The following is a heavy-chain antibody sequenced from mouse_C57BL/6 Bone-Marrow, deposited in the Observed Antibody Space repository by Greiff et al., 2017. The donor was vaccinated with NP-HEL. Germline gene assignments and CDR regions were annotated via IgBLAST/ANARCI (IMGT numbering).Heavy chain of an antibody. V-gene: IGHV5-4*01. Sequence: EVQRVESGGGLVKPGGSLKLSCAASGFTFSSYAMSWVRQTPKKRLEWVATISDGGSYTYYPDNVKGRFTISRDNAKNNLYLQMSHLKSEDTAMYYCASSTMVTTKGFDYWGQGTTLTVSS. CDR2: ISDGGSYT. CDR1: GFTFSSYA. D-gene: IGHD2-2*01. J-gene: IGHJ2*01. CDR3: ASSTMVTTKGFDY.